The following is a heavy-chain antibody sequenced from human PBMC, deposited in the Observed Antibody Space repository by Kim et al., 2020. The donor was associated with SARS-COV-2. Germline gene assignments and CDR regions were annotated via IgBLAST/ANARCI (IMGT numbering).Heavy chain of an antibody. Sequence: SETLSLTCAVYGGSFSGYYWSWIRQPPGKGLEWIGEINHSGSTNYNPSLKSRVTISVDTSKNQFSLKLSSVTAADTAVYYCASLIPYSSSSEWFDPWGQGTLVTVSS. J-gene: IGHJ5*02. D-gene: IGHD6-6*01. CDR1: GGSFSGYY. CDR3: ASLIPYSSSSEWFDP. CDR2: INHSGST. V-gene: IGHV4-34*01.